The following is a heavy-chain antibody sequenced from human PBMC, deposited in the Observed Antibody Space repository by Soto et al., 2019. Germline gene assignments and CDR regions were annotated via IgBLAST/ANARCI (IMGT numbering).Heavy chain of an antibody. V-gene: IGHV5-51*01. CDR3: ARTNYDILTGSSRLYYGMDV. J-gene: IGHJ6*02. CDR2: IYPGDSDT. D-gene: IGHD3-9*01. CDR1: GYSFTSYW. Sequence: PGESLKISCKGSGYSFTSYWISWVRQMPGKGLEWMGIIYPGDSDTRYSPSFQGQVTISADKSISTAYLQWSSLKASDTAMYYCARTNYDILTGSSRLYYGMDVWGQGTTVTVSS.